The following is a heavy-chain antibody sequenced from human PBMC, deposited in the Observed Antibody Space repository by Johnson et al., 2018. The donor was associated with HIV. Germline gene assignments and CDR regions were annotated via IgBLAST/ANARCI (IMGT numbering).Heavy chain of an antibody. J-gene: IGHJ3*02. CDR1: GFTFDDFG. CDR3: VRRARDPSTWLGGSLNAFDI. Sequence: QVQLVESGGGVVRPGGSLRLSCAASGFTFDDFGMGWVRQAPGKGLEWVAVISYDGSNKYYADSVKGRFTISRDNAENSLYLQMRTLRVEDTAVYFCVRRARDPSTWLGGSLNAFDIWGQGTLVTVSS. V-gene: IGHV3-30*03. CDR2: ISYDGSNK. D-gene: IGHD6-13*01.